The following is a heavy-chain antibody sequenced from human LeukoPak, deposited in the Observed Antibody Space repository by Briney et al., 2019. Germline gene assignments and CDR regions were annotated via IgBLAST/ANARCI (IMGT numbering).Heavy chain of an antibody. D-gene: IGHD5-12*01. V-gene: IGHV3-23*01. Sequence: GGSLRLSCAASGFFVSNNYMSWVRQAPGKGLEWVSAISGSGGSTYYADSVKGRFTISRDNSKNTLYLQMNSLRAEDTAVYYCAKGWLYYFDYWGQGTLVTVSS. CDR3: AKGWLYYFDY. CDR2: ISGSGGST. CDR1: GFFVSNNY. J-gene: IGHJ4*02.